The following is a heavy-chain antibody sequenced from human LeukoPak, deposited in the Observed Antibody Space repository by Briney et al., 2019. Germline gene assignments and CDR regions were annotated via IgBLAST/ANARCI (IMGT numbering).Heavy chain of an antibody. Sequence: ASETLSLTCTVSGGSISSDYWSWIRQPPGKGLEWIGYIYTSGSTNYNPSLKSRVTISVDTSKNQFSLKLSSVTAADTAVYYCARGGKYQLPLDYWGQGTLVTVSS. V-gene: IGHV4-4*09. D-gene: IGHD2-2*01. CDR2: IYTSGST. CDR3: ARGGKYQLPLDY. J-gene: IGHJ4*02. CDR1: GGSISSDY.